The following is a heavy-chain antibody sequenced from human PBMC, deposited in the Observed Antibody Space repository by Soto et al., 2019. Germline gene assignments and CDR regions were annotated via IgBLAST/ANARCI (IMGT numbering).Heavy chain of an antibody. Sequence: GGSLRLSCAASGFTFSSYAMSWVRQAPGKGLEWVSAISGSGGSTYYADSVKGRFTISRDNSKNTLYLQMNSLRAEDTAVYYCAKVPRKIQLWSTILLLWFDPWGQGTLVTVSS. CDR3: AKVPRKIQLWSTILLLWFDP. D-gene: IGHD5-18*01. CDR1: GFTFSSYA. CDR2: ISGSGGST. V-gene: IGHV3-23*01. J-gene: IGHJ5*02.